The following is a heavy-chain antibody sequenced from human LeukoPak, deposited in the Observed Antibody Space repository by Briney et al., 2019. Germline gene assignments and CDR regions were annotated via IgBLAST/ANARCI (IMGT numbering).Heavy chain of an antibody. D-gene: IGHD4-17*01. CDR3: TRNTVTVHFDY. CDR1: GFTFDDYA. Sequence: GRSLRLSCSASGFTFDDYAVSWFRQAPGKGLEWVGFIRSKAFGGTLEYAASVRGRFTISRDDSKSIAYLQMNSLKTEDTAVYYCTRNTVTVHFDYWSQGTLVTVSS. CDR2: IRSKAFGGTL. V-gene: IGHV3-49*03. J-gene: IGHJ4*02.